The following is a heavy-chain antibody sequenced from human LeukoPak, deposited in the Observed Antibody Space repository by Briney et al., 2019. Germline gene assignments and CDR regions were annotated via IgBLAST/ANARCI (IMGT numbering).Heavy chain of an antibody. CDR2: IYSSGST. Sequence: PSETLSLTCTASGGSSSRSYWSWIRQPPGKGVGWMGYIYSSGSTNYNPSLKSRVTISVDTSKNQFSLKLSSVTAADTAVYYCARIFTDSGDYYSEYWGQGTLVTVSS. D-gene: IGHD3-22*01. J-gene: IGHJ4*02. V-gene: IGHV4-59*01. CDR3: ARIFTDSGDYYSEY. CDR1: GGSSSRSY.